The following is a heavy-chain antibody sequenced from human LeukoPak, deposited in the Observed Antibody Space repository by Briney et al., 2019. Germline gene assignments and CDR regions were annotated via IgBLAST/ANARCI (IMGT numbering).Heavy chain of an antibody. D-gene: IGHD3-9*01. CDR2: IYTSGST. J-gene: IGHJ3*02. CDR1: GGSISSYY. V-gene: IGHV4-4*07. Sequence: SETLSLTCTVSGGSISSYYWSWIRQPAGKGLEWIGRIYTSGSTNYNPSLKSRVTMSVDTSKNQFSLKLSSVTAADTAVYYCARDPNYDILTGYYGAFDIWGQGTMVTVSS. CDR3: ARDPNYDILTGYYGAFDI.